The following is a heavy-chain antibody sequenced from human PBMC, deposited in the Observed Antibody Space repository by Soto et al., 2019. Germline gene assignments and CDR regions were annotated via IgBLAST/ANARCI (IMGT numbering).Heavy chain of an antibody. J-gene: IGHJ6*02. V-gene: IGHV4-39*01. D-gene: IGHD6-13*01. CDR1: GGSISITSYD. Sequence: PSGTLSLTCTVPGGSISITSYDVGWIRQPPGKGLEWIGSIYYSGSTYYNPSLKSRVTISVDTSKNQFSLKLSSVTAADTAVYYCARHGDSIAAAGSFYYYYYGMDVWGQGTTVTVSS. CDR2: IYYSGST. CDR3: ARHGDSIAAAGSFYYYYYGMDV.